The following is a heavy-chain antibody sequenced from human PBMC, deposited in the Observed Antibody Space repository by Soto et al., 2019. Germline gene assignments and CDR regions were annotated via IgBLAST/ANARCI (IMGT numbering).Heavy chain of an antibody. Sequence: EVQVLESGGGLVQPGGSLRLSCEASGITFSNYMMTWIRQAPGKGLEWVSNITAGGDGTYYADSVKGRFTMSRETSKNTLYSQMNSLSAEDTAVYYCAPHVYCSGGSCQYDAFAIRGQGTMVTVSS. V-gene: IGHV3-23*01. CDR1: GITFSNYM. J-gene: IGHJ3*02. D-gene: IGHD2-15*01. CDR2: ITAGGDGT. CDR3: APHVYCSGGSCQYDAFAI.